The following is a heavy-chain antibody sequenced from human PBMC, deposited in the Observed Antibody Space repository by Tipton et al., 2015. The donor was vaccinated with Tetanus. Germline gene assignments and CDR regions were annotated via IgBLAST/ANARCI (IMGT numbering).Heavy chain of an antibody. CDR2: IYFEGST. V-gene: IGHV4-39*02. J-gene: IGHJ5*02. CDR3: ARHLYGYWFDP. D-gene: IGHD3-10*01. Sequence: TLSLTCTVSGGSISDKKYYWGWIRQPPGRGLEWIASIYFEGSTYYSPSFKSRVSIAVDRSQSVFSPNLTSATAADTAVYYCARHLYGYWFDPWGQGALVTVSS. CDR1: GGSISDKKYY.